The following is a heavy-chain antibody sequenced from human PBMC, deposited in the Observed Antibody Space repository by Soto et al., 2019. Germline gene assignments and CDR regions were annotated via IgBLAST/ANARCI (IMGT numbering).Heavy chain of an antibody. J-gene: IGHJ6*02. V-gene: IGHV4-31*03. Sequence: QVQLQESGPGVVKPSQTLSLTCTVSGGSISSGGYYWSWIRQHPGKGLEWIGYIYYSGSTYYNPSLKSRVTISVDTSKYQFSLKLSSVTAADTAVYYCARVFGGYCSGGSCSGVYYYYGMDVWGQGTTVTVSS. CDR3: ARVFGGYCSGGSCSGVYYYYGMDV. CDR2: IYYSGST. D-gene: IGHD2-15*01. CDR1: GGSISSGGYY.